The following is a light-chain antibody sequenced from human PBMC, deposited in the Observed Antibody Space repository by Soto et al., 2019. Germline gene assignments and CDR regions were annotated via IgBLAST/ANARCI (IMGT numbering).Light chain of an antibody. CDR1: QSVSSN. CDR2: GTS. Sequence: ETVMTQSPATLSVSPGERATLSRRASQSVSSNLAWYQQKPGQAPRLLIYGTSTRATGIPARFSGSGSGTEFTLTISSLQSEDFAVYYCQQYNNWPITFGQGTRLEIK. CDR3: QQYNNWPIT. J-gene: IGKJ5*01. V-gene: IGKV3-15*01.